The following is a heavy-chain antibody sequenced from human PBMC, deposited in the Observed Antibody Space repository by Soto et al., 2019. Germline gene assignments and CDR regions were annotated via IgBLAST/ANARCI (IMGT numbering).Heavy chain of an antibody. J-gene: IGHJ6*02. D-gene: IGHD6-6*01. CDR3: AKDSLVAARYYYGMDV. V-gene: IGHV3-30*18. CDR2: ISYDGSNK. CDR1: GFTFSSYG. Sequence: SLRLSCAASGFTFSSYGMHWVRQAPGKGLEWVAVISYDGSNKYYADSVKGRFTISRDNSKSTLFLQMNSLRAEDTAVYYCAKDSLVAARYYYGMDVWGQGTTVTVSS.